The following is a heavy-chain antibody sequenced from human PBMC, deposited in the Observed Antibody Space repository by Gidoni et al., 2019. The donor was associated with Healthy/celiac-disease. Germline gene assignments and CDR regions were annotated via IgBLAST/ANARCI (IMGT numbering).Heavy chain of an antibody. CDR2: IYYSGST. J-gene: IGHJ4*02. CDR1: GGSISSSSYY. D-gene: IGHD3-9*01. Sequence: QLQLQESGPGLVKPSETLSLTCTVSGGSISSSSYYWGWIRQPPGKGLEWIGSIYYSGSTYYNPSLKSRVTISVDTSKNQFSLKLSSVTAADTAVYYCARTKGNVRYFDYFDYWGQGTLVTVSS. CDR3: ARTKGNVRYFDYFDY. V-gene: IGHV4-39*01.